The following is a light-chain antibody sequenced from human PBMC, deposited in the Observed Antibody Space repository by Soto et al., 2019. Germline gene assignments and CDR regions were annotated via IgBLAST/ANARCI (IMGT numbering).Light chain of an antibody. Sequence: EIVFTQSPGTLSLSPGERATLSCRASQSVSTSDFAWYQQKPGQAPRLLIYGASTRATGIPARFSGSGSRTEFTLTISSLQSEDFAVYYCQQYNNWPRTFGQGTKVDIK. CDR2: GAS. V-gene: IGKV3-15*01. J-gene: IGKJ2*01. CDR1: QSVSTSD. CDR3: QQYNNWPRT.